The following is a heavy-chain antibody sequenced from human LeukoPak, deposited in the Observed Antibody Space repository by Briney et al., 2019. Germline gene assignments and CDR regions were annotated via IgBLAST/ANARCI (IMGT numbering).Heavy chain of an antibody. D-gene: IGHD2-15*01. CDR3: ARWARYCSSGSCYSWFDP. J-gene: IGHJ5*02. Sequence: GGSLRLSCAASGFTFRSYWMSWVRQAPGKGLEWVANMKLDGSEEYYVDSVKGRFTISSDNAKNSLYLQMNSLRVDDTAVYYCARWARYCSSGSCYSWFDPWGQGTLSPSPQ. CDR2: MKLDGSEE. CDR1: GFTFRSYW. V-gene: IGHV3-7*01.